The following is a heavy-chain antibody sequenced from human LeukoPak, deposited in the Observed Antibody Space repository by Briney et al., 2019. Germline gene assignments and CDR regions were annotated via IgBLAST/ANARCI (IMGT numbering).Heavy chain of an antibody. CDR1: GFTFSTYS. J-gene: IGHJ4*02. CDR3: ARDPKQQLVLDY. V-gene: IGHV3-21*01. Sequence: GGSLRLSCAASGFTFSTYSMNWVRQAPGEGLEWASSISSSGGYIYYADSVKGRFTISRDNSKNTLYLQMNSLRAEDTAVYYCARDPKQQLVLDYWGQGTLVTVSS. D-gene: IGHD6-13*01. CDR2: ISSSGGYI.